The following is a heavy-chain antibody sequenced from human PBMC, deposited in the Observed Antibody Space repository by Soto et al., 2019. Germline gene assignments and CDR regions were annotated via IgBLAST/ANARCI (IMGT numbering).Heavy chain of an antibody. CDR3: ATCGGDCYSPYFQH. Sequence: SETLSLTXTVSGGSISSSSYYWGWIRQPPGKGLEWIGSIYYSGSTYYNSSLKSRVTISVDTSKNQFSLKLSSVTAADTAVYYCATCGGDCYSPYFQHWGQGTLVTVSS. J-gene: IGHJ1*01. V-gene: IGHV4-39*01. D-gene: IGHD2-21*02. CDR2: IYYSGST. CDR1: GGSISSSSYY.